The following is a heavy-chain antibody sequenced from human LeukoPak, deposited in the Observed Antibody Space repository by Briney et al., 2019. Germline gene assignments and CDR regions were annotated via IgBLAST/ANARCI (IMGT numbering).Heavy chain of an antibody. J-gene: IGHJ4*02. CDR2: ISAYNGNT. CDR1: GYTFTSYD. V-gene: IGHV1-18*01. D-gene: IGHD3-22*01. Sequence: AASVKVSCKASGYTFTSYDINWVRQATGQGLEWMGWISAYNGNTNYAQKLQGRVTMTTDTSTSTAYMELRSLRSDDTAVYYCARDVRYYDSSGSLWGQGTLVTVSS. CDR3: ARDVRYYDSSGSL.